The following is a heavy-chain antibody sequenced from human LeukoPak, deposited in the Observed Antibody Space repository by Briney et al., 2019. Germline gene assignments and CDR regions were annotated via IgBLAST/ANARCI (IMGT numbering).Heavy chain of an antibody. Sequence: GGSLRLSCAASGFTLTSYWMHWVRQAPGKGLVWVSRIKTDGSSTNSADSVKGRFTISRDNAKNTLYLQMNSLRAEDTAVYYCARDRGYVMDYWGQGTLVTVSS. J-gene: IGHJ4*02. CDR3: ARDRGYVMDY. CDR2: IKTDGSST. D-gene: IGHD5-12*01. V-gene: IGHV3-74*01. CDR1: GFTLTSYW.